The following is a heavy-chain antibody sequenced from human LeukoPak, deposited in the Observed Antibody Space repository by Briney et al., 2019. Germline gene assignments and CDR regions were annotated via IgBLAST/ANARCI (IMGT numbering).Heavy chain of an antibody. V-gene: IGHV4-4*07. Sequence: KPSVTLSLTCTVSGGSISNYHWSWIRQPAEKGLEWTGRIYSSGTTNYSPSLKSRVTMSVDTSKNQFSLKLNSVTVADTAVYYCASHRGAWWGYFDYWGQGIPVTVSS. CDR3: ASHRGAWWGYFDY. J-gene: IGHJ4*02. D-gene: IGHD2-8*02. CDR2: IYSSGTT. CDR1: GGSISNYH.